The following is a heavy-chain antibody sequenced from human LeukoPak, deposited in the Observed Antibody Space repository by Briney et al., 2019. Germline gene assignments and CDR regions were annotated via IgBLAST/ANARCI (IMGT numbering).Heavy chain of an antibody. D-gene: IGHD3-9*01. J-gene: IGHJ6*03. CDR1: GGSFSAYY. CDR2: INHSGST. V-gene: IGHV4-34*01. Sequence: PSETLSLTCAVHGGSFSAYYWSWIRQSPEKGLEWIGEINHSGSTNYNPSLKSRVTISVDTSKNQFSLKLSSVTAADTAVYYCARGSGELRYFDWSPYYYYMDVWGKGTTVTISS. CDR3: ARGSGELRYFDWSPYYYYMDV.